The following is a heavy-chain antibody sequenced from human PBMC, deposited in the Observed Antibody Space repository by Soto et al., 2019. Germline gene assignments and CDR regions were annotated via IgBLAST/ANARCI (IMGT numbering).Heavy chain of an antibody. CDR2: IIPVFGTA. Sequence: SVKVSCKASGGTFSSYGISWVRQAPGHGLEWMGEIIPVFGTANYAQKFQGRVTITADASTSTSYMELSSLRSEDTAVYYCARGIKYGDYSRWFGPWGPGPLVTVSS. D-gene: IGHD4-17*01. J-gene: IGHJ5*02. CDR1: GGTFSSYG. CDR3: ARGIKYGDYSRWFGP. V-gene: IGHV1-69*13.